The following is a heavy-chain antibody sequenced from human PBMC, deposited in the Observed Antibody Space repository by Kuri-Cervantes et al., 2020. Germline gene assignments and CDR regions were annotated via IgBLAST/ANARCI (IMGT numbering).Heavy chain of an antibody. D-gene: IGHD3-22*01. J-gene: IGHJ3*02. V-gene: IGHV3-11*01. Sequence: GGSMRLSCAASAFTFSDYYMSWIRQAPGKGLEWVSYISSSGSTIYYADSVKGRFTISRDNAKNSLYLQMNSLKTEDTAVYYCTTESFYYYDSSGYYAFDIWGQGTMVTVSS. CDR1: AFTFSDYY. CDR3: TTESFYYYDSSGYYAFDI. CDR2: ISSSGSTI.